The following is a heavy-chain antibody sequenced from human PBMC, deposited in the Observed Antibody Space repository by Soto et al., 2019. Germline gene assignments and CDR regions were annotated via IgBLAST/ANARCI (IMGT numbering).Heavy chain of an antibody. V-gene: IGHV3-7*03. J-gene: IGHJ4*02. CDR3: ARSGSSWNLREFDS. CDR2: IKQDGSEK. CDR1: GFTFSSYW. D-gene: IGHD6-13*01. Sequence: PGGSLRLSCAAFGFTFSSYWMSWVRQAPGKGLEWVANIKQDGSEKYYVDSVKGRFTISRDNAKNSLYLQMNSLRAEDTAVYYCARSGSSWNLREFDSWGQGTLVTVSS.